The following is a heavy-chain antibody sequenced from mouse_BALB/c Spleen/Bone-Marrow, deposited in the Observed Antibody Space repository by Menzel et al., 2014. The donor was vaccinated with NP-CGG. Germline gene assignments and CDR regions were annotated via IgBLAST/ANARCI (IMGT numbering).Heavy chain of an antibody. Sequence: VQLQQSGAELVKPGASVELSCTASGFNIKDTYMHWVKQRPEQGLEWIGRIDPANGNTKYDPEFQGKATITADTSSNTAYLQLSSPTSEDTAVYYCARYYYGYYFDYWGQGTTLTVSS. CDR2: IDPANGNT. V-gene: IGHV14-3*02. CDR1: GFNIKDTY. CDR3: ARYYYGYYFDY. D-gene: IGHD1-1*01. J-gene: IGHJ2*01.